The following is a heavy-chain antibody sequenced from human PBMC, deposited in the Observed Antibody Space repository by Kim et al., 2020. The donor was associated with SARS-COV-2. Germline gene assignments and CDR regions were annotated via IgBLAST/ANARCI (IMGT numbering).Heavy chain of an antibody. CDR1: GFTLSSYA. V-gene: IGHV3-23*03. Sequence: GGSLRLSCAASGFTLSSYAMNWVRQAPGKGLEWVSVIYSGGSSTYYADSVKGRFTISRDNSRDTLYLQMNSLRAEDTAVYYCAKPKGGSYSDAFDIWGQGTMVTVSS. CDR3: AKPKGGSYSDAFDI. CDR2: IYSGGSST. D-gene: IGHD1-26*01. J-gene: IGHJ3*02.